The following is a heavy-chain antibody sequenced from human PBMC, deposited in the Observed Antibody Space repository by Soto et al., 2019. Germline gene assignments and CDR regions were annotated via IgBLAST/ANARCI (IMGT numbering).Heavy chain of an antibody. CDR2: INPNSGGT. V-gene: IGHV1-2*02. CDR1: GYTFTGYY. CDR3: AKEEVATIQTRGFYHFYAMDV. Sequence: ASVKVSCKASGYTFTGYYMHWVRQAPGQGLEWMGWINPNSGGTNYTQKFQGRVTMTRDTSISTAYMELSRLRSDDTAMYYCAKEEVATIQTRGFYHFYAMDVWGQGTTVTVSS. J-gene: IGHJ6*02. D-gene: IGHD5-12*01.